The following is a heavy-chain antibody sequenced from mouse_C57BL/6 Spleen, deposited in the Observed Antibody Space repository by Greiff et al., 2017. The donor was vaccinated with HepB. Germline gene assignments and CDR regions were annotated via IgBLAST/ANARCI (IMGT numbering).Heavy chain of an antibody. CDR2: ISYDGSN. D-gene: IGHD3-2*02. CDR3: AQTAQALYYYAMDY. J-gene: IGHJ4*01. CDR1: GYSITSGYY. V-gene: IGHV3-6*01. Sequence: EVQVVESGPGLVKPSQSLSLTCSVTGYSITSGYYWNWIRQFPGNKLEWMGYISYDGSNNYNPSLKNRISITRDTSKNQFFLKLNSVTTEDTATYYCAQTAQALYYYAMDYWGQGTSVTVSS.